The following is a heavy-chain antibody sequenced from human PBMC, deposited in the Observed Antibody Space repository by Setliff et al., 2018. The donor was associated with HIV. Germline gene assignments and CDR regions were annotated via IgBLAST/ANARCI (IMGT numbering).Heavy chain of an antibody. CDR1: GYSISRGHY. J-gene: IGHJ5*02. CDR2: ISRSGNT. CDR3: ARAGLTLTDWFDP. V-gene: IGHV4-38-2*02. Sequence: PSETLSLTCTVSGYSISRGHYWDWIRQSPVKGLEWIGSISRSGNTYYSPSLKGRVSMSLDTSKNQFSLTLTSVTAADTAVYYCARAGLTLTDWFDPWGQGSLVTVSS.